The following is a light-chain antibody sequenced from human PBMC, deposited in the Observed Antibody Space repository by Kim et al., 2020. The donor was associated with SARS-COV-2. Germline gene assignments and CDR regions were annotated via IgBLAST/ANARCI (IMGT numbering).Light chain of an antibody. V-gene: IGLV3-19*01. Sequence: SSELTQDPAVSVALGQTVRITCQGDSLGSYYATWYQQKPGQAPKVVIYGKDNRPSGVPDRFSGSSSGNTAYLTITGTQAGDEADYYCNSRDSNDYVVFGGGTKVTVL. CDR2: GKD. CDR1: SLGSYY. J-gene: IGLJ2*01. CDR3: NSRDSNDYVV.